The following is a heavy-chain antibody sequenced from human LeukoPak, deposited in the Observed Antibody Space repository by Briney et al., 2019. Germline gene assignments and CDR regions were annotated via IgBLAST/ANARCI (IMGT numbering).Heavy chain of an antibody. CDR2: ISSSSSYI. D-gene: IGHD4-17*01. J-gene: IGHJ5*02. CDR3: AREDNTVSNWFDP. Sequence: GSLRLSCAASGFTFSSYSMNWVRQAPGKGLEWVSSISSSSSYIYYADSVKGRFTISRDNAKNSLYLQMNSLRAEDTAVYYCAREDNTVSNWFDPWGQGTLVTVSS. V-gene: IGHV3-21*01. CDR1: GFTFSSYS.